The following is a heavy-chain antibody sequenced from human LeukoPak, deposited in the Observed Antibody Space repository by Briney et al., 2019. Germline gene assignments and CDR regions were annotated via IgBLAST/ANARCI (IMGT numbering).Heavy chain of an antibody. CDR1: GYTFTYYY. CDR3: ARKTTALDY. J-gene: IGHJ4*02. V-gene: IGHV1-2*06. D-gene: IGHD4-17*01. Sequence: ASVKVSCKTSGYTFTYYYLYWVRQAPGQGPEWMGRISPDNGVTKIAQKFQGRVTMTRDTSINTIYMELGRLTGDDTAVYYCARKTTALDYWGQGTQISV. CDR2: ISPDNGVT.